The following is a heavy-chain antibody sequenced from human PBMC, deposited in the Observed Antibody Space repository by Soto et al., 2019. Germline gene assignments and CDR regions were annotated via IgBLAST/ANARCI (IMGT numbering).Heavy chain of an antibody. CDR1: GFTFSSYG. D-gene: IGHD3-22*01. CDR2: ISGSGSNT. J-gene: IGHJ4*02. CDR3: AKGGGALTTEVVIRNFDY. V-gene: IGHV3-23*01. Sequence: EVQLLESGGGLAQPGGSLRLSCAASGFTFSSYGMTWVRQAPGKGLEWVSGISGSGSNTFYADAVKGRFAISRDNSKNKVDLAMESLRAEDTAVYYCAKGGGALTTEVVIRNFDYWGQGTLVTVSS.